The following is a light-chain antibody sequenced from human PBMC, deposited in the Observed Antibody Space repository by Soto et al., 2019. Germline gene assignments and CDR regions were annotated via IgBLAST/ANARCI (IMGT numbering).Light chain of an antibody. Sequence: EIVMTQSPATLSVSPGERATLSCRASQSVSSNLAWYQQKPGQAPRLLIYGASTRATGIPARFSGSGSGTEFTLTISSLQSEDFAVYYCQQYNNWHGFGQGTKVEIK. CDR2: GAS. V-gene: IGKV3-15*01. CDR3: QQYNNWHG. J-gene: IGKJ1*01. CDR1: QSVSSN.